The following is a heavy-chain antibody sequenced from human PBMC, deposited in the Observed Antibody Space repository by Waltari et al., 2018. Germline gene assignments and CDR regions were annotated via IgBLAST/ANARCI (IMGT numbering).Heavy chain of an antibody. V-gene: IGHV4-38-2*02. J-gene: IGHJ4*02. D-gene: IGHD5-12*01. CDR1: GYSISSGYY. CDR2: IYHSGST. CDR3: ARGGEYSGYGWGY. Sequence: QVQLQESGPGLVKPSETLSLTCTVSGYSISSGYYWGWMRQPPGKGLEWIGSIYHSGSTYYNPSLKSRVTISVDTSKNQFSLKLSSVTAADTAVYYCARGGEYSGYGWGYWGQGTLVTVSS.